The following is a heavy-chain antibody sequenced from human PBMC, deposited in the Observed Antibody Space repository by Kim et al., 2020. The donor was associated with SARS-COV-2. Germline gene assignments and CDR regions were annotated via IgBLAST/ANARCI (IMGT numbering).Heavy chain of an antibody. CDR2: INTNTGKP. CDR1: GNTFSSYA. CDR3: ASSMVYGVISAFDL. V-gene: IGHV7-4-1*02. D-gene: IGHD3-10*01. Sequence: ASVKVSCKASGNTFSSYAMNWVRQAPGQGLGWMGWINTNTGKPAYAQGFTGRFVFSLDTSVSTTYLQISSLKSEDTAVYYCASSMVYGVISAFDLWGQGTMVIVSS. J-gene: IGHJ3*01.